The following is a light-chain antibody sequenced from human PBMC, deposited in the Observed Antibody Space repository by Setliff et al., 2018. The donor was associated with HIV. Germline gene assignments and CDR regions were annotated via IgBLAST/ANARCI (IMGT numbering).Light chain of an antibody. CDR3: SSYTGSDTFDV. Sequence: QSALAQPASVSGSPGQAITISCTGNNSDIGTYDLVSWYQQHPGRAPKLTIFEVKRRPSGVSNRFSGSKSGNTASLTISGLQAEDEATYFCSSYTGSDTFDVLGTGTKVTVL. CDR1: NSDIGTYDL. CDR2: EVK. V-gene: IGLV2-23*02. J-gene: IGLJ1*01.